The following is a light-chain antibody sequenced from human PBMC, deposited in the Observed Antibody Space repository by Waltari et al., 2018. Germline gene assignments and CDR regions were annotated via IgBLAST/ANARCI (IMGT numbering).Light chain of an antibody. J-gene: IGKJ1*01. Sequence: EIVLTQSPGTPSLSPGERATLSCRASQSVSRYLAWYQQKPGQAPRLLIYGASTRATGIPDRFSGSGSGTDFSLTISRLDPEDFAVYFCQQHVSLPATFGQGTKVEIK. CDR2: GAS. V-gene: IGKV3-20*01. CDR3: QQHVSLPAT. CDR1: QSVSRY.